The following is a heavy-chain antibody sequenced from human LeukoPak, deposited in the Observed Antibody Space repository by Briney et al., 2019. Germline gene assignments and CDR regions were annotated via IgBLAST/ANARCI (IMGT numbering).Heavy chain of an antibody. V-gene: IGHV1-2*06. Sequence: ASVKVSCKASGYTFTGYYMHWVRQAPGQGLEWMGRIHPNSGGTNYAQKFQGRVTMTRDTSISIAYMELSRLRSDDTAVYYCARWYYGSGSYYNINRFDYWGQGTLVTVSS. CDR3: ARWYYGSGSYYNINRFDY. D-gene: IGHD3-10*01. CDR2: IHPNSGGT. J-gene: IGHJ4*02. CDR1: GYTFTGYY.